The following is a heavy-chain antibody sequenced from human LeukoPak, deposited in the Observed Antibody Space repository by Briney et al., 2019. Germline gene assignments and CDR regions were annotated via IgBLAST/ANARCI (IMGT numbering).Heavy chain of an antibody. V-gene: IGHV3-7*01. J-gene: IGHJ4*02. CDR3: ARGLGWLQFDY. D-gene: IGHD5-24*01. CDR1: GFTFSSYW. Sequence: PGGSLRLSCAASGFTFSSYWMSWVRQAPGKGLEWVANIKEDGSEKYYVDSVKGRFTISRDNVKNSLYLQMNSLRAEDTAVYYCARGLGWLQFDYWGQGTLVTVSS. CDR2: IKEDGSEK.